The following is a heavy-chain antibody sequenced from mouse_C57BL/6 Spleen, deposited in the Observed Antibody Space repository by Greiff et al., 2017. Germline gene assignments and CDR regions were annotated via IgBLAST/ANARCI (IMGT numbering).Heavy chain of an antibody. J-gene: IGHJ4*01. V-gene: IGHV1-7*01. CDR3: VYGTYAMDY. Sequence: VQLQQSGAELAKPGASVKLSCKASGYTFTSYWMHWVKQRPGQGLEWIGYINPSSGYTKYNQKFKDKATLTADKSSSTAYMQLSSLTYEDAAVYYCVYGTYAMDYWGQGTSVTVSS. D-gene: IGHD1-1*01. CDR2: INPSSGYT. CDR1: GYTFTSYW.